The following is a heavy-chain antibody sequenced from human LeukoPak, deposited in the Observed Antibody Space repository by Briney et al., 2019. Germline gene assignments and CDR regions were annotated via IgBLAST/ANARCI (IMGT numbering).Heavy chain of an antibody. Sequence: GGSLRLSCAASGFTFSSYGMHWVRQAPGKGLEWVAVISYDGSNKYYADSVKGRFTISRDNSKNTLYLQMNSLRAEDTAVYYCAKSAPSGCHATWGQGTLVTVSS. J-gene: IGHJ5*02. CDR2: ISYDGSNK. V-gene: IGHV3-30*18. CDR1: GFTFSSYG. CDR3: AKSAPSGCHAT. D-gene: IGHD3-22*01.